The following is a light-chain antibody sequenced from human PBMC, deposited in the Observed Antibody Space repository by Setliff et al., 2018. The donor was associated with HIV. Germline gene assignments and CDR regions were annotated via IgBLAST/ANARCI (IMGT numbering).Light chain of an antibody. CDR3: SSYTASSTLV. CDR1: SSDVGGYNY. V-gene: IGLV2-14*03. CDR2: DVS. J-gene: IGLJ3*02. Sequence: QSALTQPASVPGSPGQSITISCTGSSSDVGGYNYVSWYQQHPGKAPKLMIYDVSQRPSGASDRFSGSKSGITASLTISGLQPEDESDYYCSSYTASSTLVFGGGTKVTVL.